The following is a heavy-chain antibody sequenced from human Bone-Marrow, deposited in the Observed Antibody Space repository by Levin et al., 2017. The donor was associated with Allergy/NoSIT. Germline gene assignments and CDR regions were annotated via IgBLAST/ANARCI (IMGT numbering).Heavy chain of an antibody. CDR1: GFTFSDYY. CDR3: ASPVPPSYWFGMDV. V-gene: IGHV3-11*01. CDR2: ISTTGRTI. D-gene: IGHD2-8*02. Sequence: GGSLRLSCAASGFTFSDYYMSWIRQAPGKGLEWLAYISTTGRTIYYADSVKGRFTISRDNAKKSLYLQMDSLRAEDTAVYYCASPVPPSYWFGMDVWGQGTTVTVS. J-gene: IGHJ6*02.